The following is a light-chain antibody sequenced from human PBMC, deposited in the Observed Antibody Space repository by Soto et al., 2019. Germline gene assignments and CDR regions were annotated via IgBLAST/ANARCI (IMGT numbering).Light chain of an antibody. Sequence: DIQMTQSPSTLSASVGDRVTITCRASQSISSWLAWYQQKPGKAPKLLIYDASSLESGVPSRFSGSGSGTDFTLTISTLQPEDFATYYCQQSYSTPWTFGQGTKVDIK. V-gene: IGKV1-5*01. CDR1: QSISSW. CDR2: DAS. J-gene: IGKJ1*01. CDR3: QQSYSTPWT.